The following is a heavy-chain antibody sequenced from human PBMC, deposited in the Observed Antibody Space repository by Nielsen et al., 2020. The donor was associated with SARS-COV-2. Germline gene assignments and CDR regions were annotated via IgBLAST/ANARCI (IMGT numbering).Heavy chain of an antibody. CDR2: ISYDGSNK. CDR1: GFTFSSYG. V-gene: IGHV3-30*03. CDR3: ARRTGGDYRFDY. J-gene: IGHJ4*02. Sequence: LKISCAASGFTFSSYGMHWVRQAPGKGLEWVAVISYDGSNKYYADSVKGRFTISRDNSKNTLYLQMNSLRAEDTAVYYCARRTGGDYRFDYWGQGTLVTVSS. D-gene: IGHD4-17*01.